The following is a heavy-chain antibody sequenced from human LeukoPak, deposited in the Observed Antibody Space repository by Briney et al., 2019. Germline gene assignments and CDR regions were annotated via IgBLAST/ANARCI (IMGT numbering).Heavy chain of an antibody. V-gene: IGHV1-2*05. CDR1: GYTFTGYY. J-gene: IGHJ6*03. Sequence: GASVKVSCKASGYTFTGYYMHWVRQAPGQGLEWMGRINPNSGGTNYAQKFQGRVTMTRDTSISTAYMELSRLRSDDTVVYYCASSLYCSGGSCYKWYYYMDVWGKGTTVTVSS. D-gene: IGHD2-15*01. CDR2: INPNSGGT. CDR3: ASSLYCSGGSCYKWYYYMDV.